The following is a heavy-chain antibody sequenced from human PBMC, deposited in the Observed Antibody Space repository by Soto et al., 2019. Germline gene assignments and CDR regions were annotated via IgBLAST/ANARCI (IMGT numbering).Heavy chain of an antibody. CDR1: GGAFSTYS. CDR3: TIGSWSGEVFDI. Sequence: QVQLVQSGAEVKKPGSSVKVSCKDSGGAFSTYSMFWVRQAPGQGLEWMGRINPMLGIANHAQRFHDRVTITADKSTATAHMELSSLRSEDTALYYCTIGSWSGEVFDIWGQGTMVTVSS. J-gene: IGHJ3*02. CDR2: INPMLGIA. D-gene: IGHD2-21*01. V-gene: IGHV1-69*02.